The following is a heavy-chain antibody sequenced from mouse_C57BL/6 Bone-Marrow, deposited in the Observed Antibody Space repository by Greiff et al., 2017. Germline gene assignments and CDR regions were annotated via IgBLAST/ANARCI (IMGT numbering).Heavy chain of an antibody. CDR2: IDPSDSYT. D-gene: IGHD4-1*01. V-gene: IGHV1-69*01. Sequence: QVQLKQPGAELVMPGASVKLSCKASGYTFTSYWMHWVKQRPGQGLEWIGEIDPSDSYTNYNQKFKGKSTLTVDKSSSTAYMQLSSLTSEDSAVYYCARLGRRAMDYWGQGTSVTVSS. CDR1: GYTFTSYW. CDR3: ARLGRRAMDY. J-gene: IGHJ4*01.